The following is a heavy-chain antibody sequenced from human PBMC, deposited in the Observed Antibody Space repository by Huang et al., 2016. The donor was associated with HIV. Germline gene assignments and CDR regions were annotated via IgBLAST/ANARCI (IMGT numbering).Heavy chain of an antibody. V-gene: IGHV1-18*01. CDR3: ARDHWYPLQNWFDL. D-gene: IGHD1-1*01. CDR2: ISVYNGNT. CDR1: GYIFTKYG. Sequence: QVELVQSGAEVKRPGASVRVSCKAAGYIFTKYGINWVRQAPGQGLEWMGGISVYNGNTNYAEKFQGRVTLTRDTSATTAYMELRDVTSADTAVYYCARDHWYPLQNWFDLWGQGTLVTVSS. J-gene: IGHJ5*01.